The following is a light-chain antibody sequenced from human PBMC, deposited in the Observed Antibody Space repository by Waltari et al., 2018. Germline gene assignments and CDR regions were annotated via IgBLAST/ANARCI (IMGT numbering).Light chain of an antibody. V-gene: IGLV2-23*02. J-gene: IGLJ1*01. CDR1: SSDVGGYNL. CDR3: CSYAGSSPYV. CDR2: EVS. Sequence: QSALTQPASVSGSPGQSITISCTGTSSDVGGYNLVSWYQQHPGKAPKIMLYEVSKRPSGVSNRFSGSKSGNTASLTISGLQAEDEADYYCCSYAGSSPYVFGSGTKVTVL.